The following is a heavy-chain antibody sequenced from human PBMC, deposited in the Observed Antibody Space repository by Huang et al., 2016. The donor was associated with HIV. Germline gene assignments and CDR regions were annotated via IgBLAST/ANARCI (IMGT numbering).Heavy chain of an antibody. CDR3: ARPPTYSDDGVYYIDAFGV. V-gene: IGHV5-51*03. J-gene: IGHJ3*01. D-gene: IGHD2-8*01. CDR1: GYSFTRHW. CDR2: SYPCDSDG. Sequence: EVQLVQSGAEMKRPGESLKISCKVSGYSFTRHWIGWVRQMPGKGPELMGISYPCDSDGKYSPTFQGQVTISADNSISTAYLQWKSLKVSDTAMYFCARPPTYSDDGVYYIDAFGVWGRGTMVTVS.